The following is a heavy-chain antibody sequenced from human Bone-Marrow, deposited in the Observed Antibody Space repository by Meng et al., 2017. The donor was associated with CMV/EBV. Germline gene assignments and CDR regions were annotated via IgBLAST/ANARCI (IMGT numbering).Heavy chain of an antibody. CDR2: ISYDGSNK. J-gene: IGHJ6*02. Sequence: GESLKISCAASGFTFSSYWMSWVRQAPGKGLEWVAVISYDGSNKYYADSVKGRFTISRDNSKNTLYLQMNSLRAEDTAVYYCARDRQRITRKVYYYYGMDVWGQGTTVTVSS. CDR3: ARDRQRITRKVYYYYGMDV. CDR1: GFTFSSYW. D-gene: IGHD1-14*01. V-gene: IGHV3-30-3*01.